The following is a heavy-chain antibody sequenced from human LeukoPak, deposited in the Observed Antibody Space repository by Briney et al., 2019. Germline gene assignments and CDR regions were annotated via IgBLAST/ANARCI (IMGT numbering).Heavy chain of an antibody. Sequence: ASVKVSCKASGYTFTSYGISWVRQAPGQGLEWMGWISAYNGNTNYAQKLQGRVTMTTDTSTSTAYMELRSLRSDDTAVYYCARDIAAAATGWFDPWGQGTLVTVSS. V-gene: IGHV1-18*01. CDR2: ISAYNGNT. CDR3: ARDIAAAATGWFDP. J-gene: IGHJ5*02. CDR1: GYTFTSYG. D-gene: IGHD6-13*01.